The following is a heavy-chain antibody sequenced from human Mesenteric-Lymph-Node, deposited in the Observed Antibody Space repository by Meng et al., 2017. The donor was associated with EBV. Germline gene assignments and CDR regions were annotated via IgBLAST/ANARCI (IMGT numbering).Heavy chain of an antibody. CDR2: IYYSGTT. Sequence: QVQLQQWGAGLLKSSETLSLTCAVYGGSFSGYYWSWIRQPPGKGLEWIGSIYYSGTTYFNPSLESRVSISVDTSKKQFSLRLTSVTAADTAVYYCARQYGSSFDYWGQGTLVTASS. V-gene: IGHV4-34*01. CDR3: ARQYGSSFDY. J-gene: IGHJ4*02. D-gene: IGHD3-10*01. CDR1: GGSFSGYY.